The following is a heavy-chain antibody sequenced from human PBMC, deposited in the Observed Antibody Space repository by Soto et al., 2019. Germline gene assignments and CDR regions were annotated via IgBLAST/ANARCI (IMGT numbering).Heavy chain of an antibody. J-gene: IGHJ5*02. CDR3: ASQARKNNYDILTGYMSVDP. V-gene: IGHV4-39*01. Sequence: SETLSLTCTVSGGSISSSSYYWGWIRQPPGKGLEWIGSIYYSGSTYYNPSLKSRVTISVDASKNQFSLKLSSVTAADTAVYYCASQARKNNYDILTGYMSVDPWGQGTLVTVSS. D-gene: IGHD3-9*01. CDR2: IYYSGST. CDR1: GGSISSSSYY.